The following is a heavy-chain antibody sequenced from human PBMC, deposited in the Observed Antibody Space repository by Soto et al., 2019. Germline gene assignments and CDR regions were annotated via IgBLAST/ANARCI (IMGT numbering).Heavy chain of an antibody. D-gene: IGHD3-22*01. CDR2: IDPSDSYT. J-gene: IGHJ6*02. CDR3: ARERAVPVEGGYLPVYGMDV. Sequence: PGESLKISCKGSGYSFTSYWISWVRQMPGKGLEWMGRIDPSDSYTNYSPSFQGHVTISADKSISTAYLQWSSLKASDTAMYYCARERAVPVEGGYLPVYGMDVWGQGTTVTVSS. V-gene: IGHV5-10-1*01. CDR1: GYSFTSYW.